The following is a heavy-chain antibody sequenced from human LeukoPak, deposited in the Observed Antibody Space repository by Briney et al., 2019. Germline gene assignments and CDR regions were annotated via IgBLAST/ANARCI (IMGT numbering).Heavy chain of an antibody. CDR3: ARGIAAAGTYAVFGY. V-gene: IGHV4-39*01. CDR1: GGSISSSSYY. Sequence: PSETLSLTCTVSGGSISSSSYYWGWIRQPPGKGLEWIGSIYYSGSTYYNPSLKSRVTISVDTSKNQFSLKLSSVTAADTAVYYCARGIAAAGTYAVFGYWGQGTLVTVSS. D-gene: IGHD6-13*01. J-gene: IGHJ4*02. CDR2: IYYSGST.